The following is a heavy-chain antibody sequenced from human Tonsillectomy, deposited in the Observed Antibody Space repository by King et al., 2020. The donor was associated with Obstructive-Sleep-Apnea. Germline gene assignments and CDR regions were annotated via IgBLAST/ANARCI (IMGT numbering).Heavy chain of an antibody. Sequence: DVQLVESGGGLIQPGGSLRLSCAASGFTVRGYWMPWVRQAPGKGLVWVSRINSDGCSTTYADSGKGRFTISRGNAKKTLYLQMNSLRAEDTAVYYCARGGGHYYYYYGLDVWGQGTTVTVSS. CDR3: ARGGGHYYYYYGLDV. J-gene: IGHJ6*02. CDR2: INSDGCST. V-gene: IGHV3-74*01. D-gene: IGHD3-16*01. CDR1: GFTVRGYW.